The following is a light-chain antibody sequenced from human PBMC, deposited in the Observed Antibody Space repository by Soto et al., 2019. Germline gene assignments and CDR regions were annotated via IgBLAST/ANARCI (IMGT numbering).Light chain of an antibody. Sequence: DIQMTQSPSSLSASVGDTVTITCRASQGIIDYLAWFQQRPGQAPKLLIYAASTLHTGVPSRFSGSGAGGSGDGTELTLTISSLQPEDVGTYYCQKYDTAPQTFGPGTSVEIK. CDR2: AAS. V-gene: IGKV1-27*01. CDR3: QKYDTAPQT. CDR1: QGIIDY. J-gene: IGKJ1*01.